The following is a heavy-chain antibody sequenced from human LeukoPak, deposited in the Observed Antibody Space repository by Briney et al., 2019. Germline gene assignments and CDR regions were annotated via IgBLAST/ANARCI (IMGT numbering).Heavy chain of an antibody. Sequence: GGSLRLSCSASGFTFSSYAMHWVRQAPGKGLEYVSAISSNGGSTYYVDSVKGRFTISRDNSKNTLYLQMSSLRAEDTAVYYCVKATMVRGVIITGGYYGMDVWGKGTTVTVSS. CDR3: VKATMVRGVIITGGYYGMDV. CDR1: GFTFSSYA. D-gene: IGHD3-10*01. V-gene: IGHV3-64D*06. CDR2: ISSNGGST. J-gene: IGHJ6*04.